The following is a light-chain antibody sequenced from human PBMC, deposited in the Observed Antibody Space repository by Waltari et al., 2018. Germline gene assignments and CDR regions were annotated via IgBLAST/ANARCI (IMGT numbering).Light chain of an antibody. CDR2: WAS. CDR1: QSLLYTNGYTY. CDR3: MQALQTPPT. V-gene: IGKV2-28*01. J-gene: IGKJ1*01. Sequence: DIVMTQSPLSLPVIPGEPASISCRSSQSLLYTNGYTYLDWYLQKPGQSPQLLIYWASTRASGVPDRCSGSGSGIDFTLTISRVEADDVGVYYCMQALQTPPTFGQGTKVEIK.